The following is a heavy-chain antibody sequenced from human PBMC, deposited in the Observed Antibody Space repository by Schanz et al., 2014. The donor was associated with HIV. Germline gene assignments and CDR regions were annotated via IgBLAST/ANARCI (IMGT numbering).Heavy chain of an antibody. D-gene: IGHD6-19*01. V-gene: IGHV3-9*01. CDR1: GFTFDDYD. J-gene: IGHJ5*02. CDR2: ISWNSGSR. CDR3: VKDSGTLVSGARWFDP. Sequence: ESGGGLVQPGRSLRLFCEASGFTFDDYDMHWVRQVPGKGLEWVSSISWNSGSRGYADSVKGRFTISRDNDNDSLYLQMNSLRVEDTALYYCVKDSGTLVSGARWFDPWGQGTQVTVSS.